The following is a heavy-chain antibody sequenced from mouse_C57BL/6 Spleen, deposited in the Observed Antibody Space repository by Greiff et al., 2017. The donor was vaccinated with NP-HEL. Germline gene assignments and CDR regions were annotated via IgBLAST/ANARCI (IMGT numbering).Heavy chain of an antibody. V-gene: IGHV1-18*01. Sequence: EVKLLESGPELVKPGASVKIPCKASGYTFTDYNMDWVKQSHGKSLEWIGDINPNNGGTIYNQKFKGKATLTVDKSSSTAYMELRSLTSEDTAVYYCARIYDGYYRTWFAYWGQGTLVTVSA. CDR1: GYTFTDYN. CDR3: ARIYDGYYRTWFAY. CDR2: INPNNGGT. D-gene: IGHD2-3*01. J-gene: IGHJ3*01.